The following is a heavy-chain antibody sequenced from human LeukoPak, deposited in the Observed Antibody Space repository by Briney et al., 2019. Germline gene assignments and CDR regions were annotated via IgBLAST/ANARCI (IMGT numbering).Heavy chain of an antibody. D-gene: IGHD3-3*01. V-gene: IGHV3-23*01. CDR2: ISGSGGST. J-gene: IGHJ4*02. CDR3: AKDKSGKYDFWSGYYGY. CDR1: GFTFSSYA. Sequence: GPPLSFSCAALGFTFSSYALSGVRRAPGKGLKGASPISGSGGSTYYADSVKGRFTISRDNSKNTLYLQMNSLRAEDTAVYYCAKDKSGKYDFWSGYYGYWGQGTLVTVSS.